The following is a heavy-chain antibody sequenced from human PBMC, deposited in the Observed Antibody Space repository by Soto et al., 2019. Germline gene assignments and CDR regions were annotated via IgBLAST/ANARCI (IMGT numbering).Heavy chain of an antibody. CDR1: GYTFPSYG. D-gene: IGHD3-22*01. CDR3: ARGGYFDSSNYLAY. Sequence: ASLKGTSAATGYTFPSYGTNWVRQAPGRGLEWMGWINPGNGNTKYSQQFQGRVIIDRDTSASTAYMELSSLRSEDTAVYYCARGGYFDSSNYLAYWGLGTLVTVSS. V-gene: IGHV1-3*01. CDR2: INPGNGNT. J-gene: IGHJ4*02.